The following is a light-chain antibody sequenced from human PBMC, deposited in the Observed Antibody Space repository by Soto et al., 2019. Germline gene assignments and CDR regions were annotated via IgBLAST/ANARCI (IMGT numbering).Light chain of an antibody. CDR2: DAS. CDR1: QNVNNN. J-gene: IGKJ4*01. Sequence: EIVMTQSPATLSASPGERGTLSCRASQNVNNNLAWYQQKPGQAPRLLIYDASTWATGIPARFTGSGSGTESPLTISSLQSEDFAVYYCQQYHNWLTFGGGTKVETK. V-gene: IGKV3-15*01. CDR3: QQYHNWLT.